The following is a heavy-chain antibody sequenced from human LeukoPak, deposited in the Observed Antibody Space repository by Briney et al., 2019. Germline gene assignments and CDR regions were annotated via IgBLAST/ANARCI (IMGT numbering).Heavy chain of an antibody. Sequence: GGSLRLSCAASKFTFSTSAMSWVRQAPGKGLEWVSAISGSGAITYYVDSVKGRFTISRDNSKNTLYLEMCSLRSDDTAVYYCAKESQTYYDIMTGYPNYYFDYWGQGTLVTVSS. V-gene: IGHV3-23*01. CDR3: AKESQTYYDIMTGYPNYYFDY. CDR1: KFTFSTSA. D-gene: IGHD3-9*01. CDR2: ISGSGAIT. J-gene: IGHJ4*02.